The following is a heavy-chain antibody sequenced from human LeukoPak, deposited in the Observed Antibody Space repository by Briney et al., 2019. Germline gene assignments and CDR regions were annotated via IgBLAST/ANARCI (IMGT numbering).Heavy chain of an antibody. CDR1: GFTFSGYA. V-gene: IGHV3-23*01. CDR2: ISGSGGST. Sequence: PGGSLRLSCAASGFTFSGYAMSWVRQAPGKGLEWVSAISGSGGSTYYADSVKGRFTISRDNSKNTLYLQMNSLRAEDTAVYYCAKLPRVPKTFDIWGQGTMVTVSS. J-gene: IGHJ3*02. CDR3: AKLPRVPKTFDI.